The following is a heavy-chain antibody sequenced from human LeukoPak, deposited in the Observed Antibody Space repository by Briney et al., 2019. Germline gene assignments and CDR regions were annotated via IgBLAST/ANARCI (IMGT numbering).Heavy chain of an antibody. V-gene: IGHV1-18*01. CDR1: GYTFTSYG. J-gene: IGHJ6*03. D-gene: IGHD3-3*01. Sequence: GASVKVSCKASGYTFTSYGISWVRQAPGQGLEWMGWISAYNGNTNYAQKLQGRVTMTTDTSTSTAYMELRSLRSDDTAVYYCARAIPSYDFWIPDYYYMDVWGKGTTVTVSS. CDR2: ISAYNGNT. CDR3: ARAIPSYDFWIPDYYYMDV.